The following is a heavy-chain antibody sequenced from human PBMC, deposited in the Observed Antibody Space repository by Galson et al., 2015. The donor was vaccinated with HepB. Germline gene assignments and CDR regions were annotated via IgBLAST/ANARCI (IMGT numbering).Heavy chain of an antibody. CDR2: ISSSSYI. Sequence: SLRLSCAASGFTFSSYSMNWVRQAPGKGLEWVSSISSSSYIYYADSVKGRFTISRDNAKNSLYLQMNSLRAEDTAVYYCARESPSSSGWTDWGQGTLVTVSS. J-gene: IGHJ4*02. V-gene: IGHV3-21*01. CDR1: GFTFSSYS. CDR3: ARESPSSSGWTD. D-gene: IGHD6-19*01.